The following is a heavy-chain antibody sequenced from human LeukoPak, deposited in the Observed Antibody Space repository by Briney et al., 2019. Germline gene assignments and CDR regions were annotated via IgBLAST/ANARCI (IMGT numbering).Heavy chain of an antibody. V-gene: IGHV3-30-3*01. CDR3: AREAYYDFWSGPNTPGYYFDY. J-gene: IGHJ4*02. D-gene: IGHD3-3*01. CDR2: ISYDGSNT. Sequence: QAGGSLRLSCTASGFSFSHYAMHWIRQAPGKGLEWVALISYDGSNTYYGDSVKGRFTISRDNSKNTLYLQMNSLRAEDTAVYYCAREAYYDFWSGPNTPGYYFDYWGQGTLVTVSS. CDR1: GFSFSHYA.